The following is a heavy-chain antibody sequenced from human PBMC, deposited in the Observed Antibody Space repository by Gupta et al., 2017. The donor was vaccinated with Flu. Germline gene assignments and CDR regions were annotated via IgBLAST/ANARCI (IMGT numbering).Heavy chain of an antibody. CDR3: ARLPPGN. V-gene: IGHV4-61*02. CDR2: IHTTGST. D-gene: IGHD6-13*01. J-gene: IGHJ1*01. CDR1: GSSLPRGAYW. Sequence: QVQPQESGPGLVKLSQTLSLTCTVSGSSLPRGAYWRDWTRQPAWKGPEWVGRIHTTGSTVYNPSLKSRVTVSIDASKNQFSLMLTSGTAADTAVYYCARLPPGNWGQGTLVTVSS.